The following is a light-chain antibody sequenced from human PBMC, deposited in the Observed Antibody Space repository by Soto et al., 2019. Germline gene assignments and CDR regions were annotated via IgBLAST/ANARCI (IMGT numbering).Light chain of an antibody. CDR2: EAS. CDR3: QQHNNWPLT. J-gene: IGKJ4*01. CDR1: QTVSSS. V-gene: IGKV3-11*01. Sequence: EIVLTQSPATLSLSPGERATLSCRASQTVSSSLAWYQQKPGQAPRLLTYEASNRATGIPARFSGSGSGSDFTLTISSLEPEACPLYYCQQHNNWPLTFGGGTRVDIK.